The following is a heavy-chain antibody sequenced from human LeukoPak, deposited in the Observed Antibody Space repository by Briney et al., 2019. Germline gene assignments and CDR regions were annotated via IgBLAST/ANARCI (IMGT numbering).Heavy chain of an antibody. D-gene: IGHD3-22*01. V-gene: IGHV1-46*01. CDR2: INPSGGST. J-gene: IGHJ6*02. CDR1: GYTFTSYY. CDR3: ATQYYDSSGYYYGFYGMDV. Sequence: ASVKVSCKASGYTFTSYYMHWVRQAPGQGLEWMGIINPSGGSTSYAQKFQGRVTMTRDTSTSTVYMELSSLRSEDTAVYYCATQYYDSSGYYYGFYGMDVWGRGTTVTVSS.